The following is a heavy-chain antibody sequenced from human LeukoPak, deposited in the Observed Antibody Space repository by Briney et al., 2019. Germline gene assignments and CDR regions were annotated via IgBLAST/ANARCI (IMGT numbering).Heavy chain of an antibody. J-gene: IGHJ4*02. Sequence: SETLSLTCAVSGYSITTGLYWGWIRLPPGKGLEWIGSIYQSGSTYYNPSLKSRVTISVDTSKNQFSLKLRSVTAADTAVYYCARSLSTAGIVYWGQATLVTVSS. CDR2: IYQSGST. CDR1: GYSITTGLY. CDR3: ARSLSTAGIVY. D-gene: IGHD2-8*02. V-gene: IGHV4-38-2*01.